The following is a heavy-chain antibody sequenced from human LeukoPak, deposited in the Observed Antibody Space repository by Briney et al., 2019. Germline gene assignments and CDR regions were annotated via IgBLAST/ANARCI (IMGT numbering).Heavy chain of an antibody. V-gene: IGHV4-59*01. J-gene: IGHJ4*02. CDR2: IYYSGST. CDR3: ARGLTSLVY. CDR1: GGSISSYY. Sequence: SETLSLTCTVSGGSISSYYWSWIRQPPGKGLEWFGYIYYSGSTNYNPSLKSRVTISVDTSKNQFSLKLSSVTAADTAVYYCARGLTSLVYWGQGTLVTVSS. D-gene: IGHD2-2*01.